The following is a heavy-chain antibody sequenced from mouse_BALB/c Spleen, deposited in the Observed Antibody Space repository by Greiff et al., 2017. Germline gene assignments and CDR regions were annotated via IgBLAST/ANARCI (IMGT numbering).Heavy chain of an antibody. CDR1: GFTFSSYG. V-gene: IGHV5-6*01. CDR3: ASRRGNYLMDY. D-gene: IGHD2-1*01. CDR2: ISSGGSYT. Sequence: EVQVVESGGDLVKPGGSLKLSCAASGFTFSSYGMSWVRQTPDKRLEWVATISSGGSYTYYPDSVKGRFTISRDNAKNTLYLQMSSLKSEDTAMYYCASRRGNYLMDYWGQGTSVTVSS. J-gene: IGHJ4*01.